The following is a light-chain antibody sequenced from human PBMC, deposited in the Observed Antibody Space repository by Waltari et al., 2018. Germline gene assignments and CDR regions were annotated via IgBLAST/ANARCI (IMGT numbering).Light chain of an antibody. CDR1: SSDVGDYNL. Sequence: QSALTQPASVSGSPGQSITISCTGTSSDVGDYNLVSWYQQHAGQVPKLIIYEVNKRPSGFSNRFSGSRSGNTASLTISGLQAEDEATYFCCSYAGTTSWLFGGGTKVTVL. V-gene: IGLV2-23*02. J-gene: IGLJ3*02. CDR2: EVN. CDR3: CSYAGTTSWL.